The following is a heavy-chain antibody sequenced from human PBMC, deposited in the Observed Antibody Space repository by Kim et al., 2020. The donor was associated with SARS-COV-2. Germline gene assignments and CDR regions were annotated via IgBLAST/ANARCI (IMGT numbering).Heavy chain of an antibody. CDR3: VKCEVEDRNANYDFWSGYYLRGPYYYYGMDV. CDR1: GFTFSSYA. CDR2: ISSNGGST. D-gene: IGHD3-3*01. Sequence: GGSLRLSCSASGFTFSSYAMHWVRQAPGKGLEYVSAISSNGGSTYYADSVKGRFTISRDNSKNTLYLQMSSLRAEDTAVYYCVKCEVEDRNANYDFWSGYYLRGPYYYYGMDVWGQGTTVTVSS. J-gene: IGHJ6*02. V-gene: IGHV3-64D*06.